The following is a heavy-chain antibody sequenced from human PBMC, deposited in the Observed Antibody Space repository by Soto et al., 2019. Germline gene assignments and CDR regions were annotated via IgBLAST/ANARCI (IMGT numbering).Heavy chain of an antibody. V-gene: IGHV3-11*01. CDR2: VSSRSSTM. CDR1: GFTFSDYY. D-gene: IGHD2-21*01. Sequence: PGGSLRLSCAASGFTFSDYYMSWVRQAPGMGLEWVAYVSSRSSTMYYADSVKGRFTISRGNAKNSLSLQMNSLRAEDTAVYYCAREPLAHYSMYGMDVWGQGTTVTVSS. CDR3: AREPLAHYSMYGMDV. J-gene: IGHJ6*02.